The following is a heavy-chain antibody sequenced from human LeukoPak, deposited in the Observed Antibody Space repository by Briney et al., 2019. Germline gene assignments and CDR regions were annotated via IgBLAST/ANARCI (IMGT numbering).Heavy chain of an antibody. CDR1: GFTFSSYW. J-gene: IGHJ4*02. Sequence: GGSLRLSCAASGFTFSSYWMHWVRQAPGKGLVWVSHITTDGSSTTYADSVKGRFTISRDNAKNTLYLQMNSLRDDDTAVYYCARDDGSYYVWGQGALVTVCS. CDR2: ITTDGSST. V-gene: IGHV3-74*01. CDR3: ARDDGSYYV. D-gene: IGHD1-26*01.